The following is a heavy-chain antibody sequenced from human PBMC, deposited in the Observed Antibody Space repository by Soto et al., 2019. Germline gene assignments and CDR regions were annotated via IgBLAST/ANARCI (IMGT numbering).Heavy chain of an antibody. Sequence: GGPLSLSWASSRFPVSTYHMNWVRKNSGKGLEWVSYISTSGSTVYYADSVKGRFTISRDNTRNSLYLQMNSLRDEDTALYYCVRYCSTTLCNGVATRTFDYWGQGILVTVSS. D-gene: IGHD2-2*01. CDR2: ISTSGSTV. V-gene: IGHV3-48*03. J-gene: IGHJ4*02. CDR3: VRYCSTTLCNGVATRTFDY. CDR1: RFPVSTYH.